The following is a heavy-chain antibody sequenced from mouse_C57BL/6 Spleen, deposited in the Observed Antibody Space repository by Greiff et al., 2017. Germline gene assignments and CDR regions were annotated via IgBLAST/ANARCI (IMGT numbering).Heavy chain of an antibody. CDR1: GFTFSSYG. CDR3: SRGSDRGYWYFDV. CDR2: ISSGGSYT. Sequence: EVKVEESGGDLVKPGGSLKLSCAASGFTFSSYGMYWVRQTPDKRLEWVATISSGGSYTYYPNSVKGRFTISRENAKNNLYLQMSSLKSEDTAMYYCSRGSDRGYWYFDVWGTGTTVTVSS. J-gene: IGHJ1*03. D-gene: IGHD3-2*01. V-gene: IGHV5-6*02.